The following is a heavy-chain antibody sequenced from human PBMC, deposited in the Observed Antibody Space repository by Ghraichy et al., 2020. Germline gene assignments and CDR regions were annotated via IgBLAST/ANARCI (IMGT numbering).Heavy chain of an antibody. V-gene: IGHV3-64*02. CDR1: GFTFSNHA. D-gene: IGHD2-8*02. Sequence: GGSLRLSCAASGFTFSNHAMHWVRQAPGKRLESLLAISSDGNRVYYADSVRGRFTISRDNSKNTLYFQMGSLTPEDTAVYFCAGWTGVVYDYWGQGTLVTVSS. CDR2: ISSDGNRV. CDR3: AGWTGVVYDY. J-gene: IGHJ4*02.